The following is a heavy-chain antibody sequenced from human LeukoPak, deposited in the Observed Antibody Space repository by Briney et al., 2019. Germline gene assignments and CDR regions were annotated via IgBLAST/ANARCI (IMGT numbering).Heavy chain of an antibody. J-gene: IGHJ6*03. Sequence: SETLSLTCTVSGGSISSYYWSWIRQPAGKGLVWIGRIYISGSGSTNYNPSLKSRVTMSVDTSKNQFSLKLSSVTAADTAVYYCARDKRVAVAGTYIYYYYMDVWGNGTTVTISS. V-gene: IGHV4-4*07. CDR2: IYISGSGST. CDR1: GGSISSYY. CDR3: ARDKRVAVAGTYIYYYYMDV. D-gene: IGHD6-19*01.